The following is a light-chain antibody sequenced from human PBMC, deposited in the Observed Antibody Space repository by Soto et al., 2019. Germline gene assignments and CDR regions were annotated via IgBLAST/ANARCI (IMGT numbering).Light chain of an antibody. J-gene: IGKJ1*01. CDR1: QNINTD. Sequence: DIQITQSPSTLSAFVGDGVTITCRASQNINTDLAWYQQKPGKVPNLLIYHASSLVTGVPSRFSGSGSGTEFTLTISSLQPDDFAAYYCQQYSTLWTFGQGTKVDIK. CDR2: HAS. CDR3: QQYSTLWT. V-gene: IGKV1-5*01.